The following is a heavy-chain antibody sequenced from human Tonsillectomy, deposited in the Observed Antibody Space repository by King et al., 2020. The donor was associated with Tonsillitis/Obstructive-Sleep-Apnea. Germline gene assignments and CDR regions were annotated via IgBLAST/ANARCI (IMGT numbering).Heavy chain of an antibody. CDR3: ARSIVVVPAFDY. Sequence: QLVQSGGGLVKPGGSLRLSCAASGFTFSSYSMNWVRQAPGKGREGVSSISSSISFIYYADSVKGRFTISRDNAKNSLYLQMNSLRAEDTAVYYCARSIVVVPAFDYWGQGTLVTVSS. CDR1: GFTFSSYS. V-gene: IGHV3-21*01. CDR2: ISSSISFI. J-gene: IGHJ4*02. D-gene: IGHD2-2*01.